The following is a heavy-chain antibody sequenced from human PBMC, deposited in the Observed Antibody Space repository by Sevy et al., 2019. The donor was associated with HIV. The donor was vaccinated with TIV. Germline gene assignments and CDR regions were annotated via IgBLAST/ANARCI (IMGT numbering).Heavy chain of an antibody. J-gene: IGHJ2*01. CDR1: GDSVSSNNAA. Sequence: QSQTLSLTCAISGDSVSSNNAAWNWIRQSPSRGLEWLGRTYYKSKWYSHYAVSVKSRMTINPDTSKNQFSLRLNSVTPEDTAVYYCARSVAALDFWYFDLWGRGTLVTVSS. D-gene: IGHD6-19*01. CDR2: TYYKSKWYS. V-gene: IGHV6-1*01. CDR3: ARSVAALDFWYFDL.